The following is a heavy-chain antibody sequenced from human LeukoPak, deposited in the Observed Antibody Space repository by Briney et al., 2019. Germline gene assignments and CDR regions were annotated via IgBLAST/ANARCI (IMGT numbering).Heavy chain of an antibody. Sequence: ASVKVSFQASRYTLTDYYLQAVSEAPGQGLEWMGWINRNSGGTNYARKFQGRVTMTRDTSISTAYMELSTLTSPDTPVYNCARKGCGYEFGYSGQGTLVTVSS. J-gene: IGHJ4*02. D-gene: IGHD5-12*01. CDR3: ARKGCGYEFGY. CDR1: RYTLTDYY. V-gene: IGHV1-2*02. CDR2: INRNSGGT.